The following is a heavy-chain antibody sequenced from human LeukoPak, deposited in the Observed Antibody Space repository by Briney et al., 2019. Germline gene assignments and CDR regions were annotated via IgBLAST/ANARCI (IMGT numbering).Heavy chain of an antibody. Sequence: PGGSLRLSCAASGFTFSNYWMSWVRQAPGKGLEWVANIKQDGSEKYYVDSVKGRFTISRDNAKNSLYLQMNSLKTEDTAVYYCMAYNWFDPWGQGTLVTVSS. CDR1: GFTFSNYW. V-gene: IGHV3-7*03. CDR2: IKQDGSEK. J-gene: IGHJ5*02. CDR3: MAYNWFDP. D-gene: IGHD5-24*01.